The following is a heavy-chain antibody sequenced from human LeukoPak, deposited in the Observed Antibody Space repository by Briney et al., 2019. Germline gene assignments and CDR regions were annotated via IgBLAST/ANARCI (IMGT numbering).Heavy chain of an antibody. V-gene: IGHV3-49*03. D-gene: IGHD5-18*01. Sequence: PGGSLRLSCTASGFTFGDYAMSWFRQAPGKGLEWVGFIRSKAYGGTTEYAASVKGRFTISRDDSKSIAYLQMNSLKTEDTAVYYCTRLGDTAMVVRYFDYWGQGTLVTVSS. CDR3: TRLGDTAMVVRYFDY. J-gene: IGHJ4*02. CDR1: GFTFGDYA. CDR2: IRSKAYGGTT.